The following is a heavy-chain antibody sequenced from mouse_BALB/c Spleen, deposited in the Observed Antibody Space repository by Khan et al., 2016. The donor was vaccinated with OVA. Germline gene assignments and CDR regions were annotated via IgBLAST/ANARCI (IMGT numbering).Heavy chain of an antibody. D-gene: IGHD2-10*02. CDR1: GYTFSSYY. Sequence: QVQLKQSGAELVKPGASVKLSCKASGYTFSSYYMYWVKQSPGQGLEWIGGINPTNGGTNFNEKFKTKATLTVDKSSSTAYMQLSSLTSEDSAVYYCTRAGYANPFAYWGQGTLVTVSA. V-gene: IGHV1S81*02. J-gene: IGHJ3*01. CDR3: TRAGYANPFAY. CDR2: INPTNGGT.